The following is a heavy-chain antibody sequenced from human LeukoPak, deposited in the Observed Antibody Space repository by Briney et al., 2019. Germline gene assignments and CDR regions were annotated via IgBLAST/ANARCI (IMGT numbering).Heavy chain of an antibody. CDR2: ISGGGDDT. D-gene: IGHD3-22*01. J-gene: IGHJ6*02. CDR3: AKDSRESSGHFPYYYYYHYGLDV. CDR1: GFTFSSYA. Sequence: GGSLRLSCAASGFTFSSYAMSWVRQAPGKGLEWVSAISGGGDDTSYADSARGRFTVSRDNSKNTLYLQMNSLRAEDTAAYYCAKDSRESSGHFPYYYYYHYGLDVWGQGTTVTVSS. V-gene: IGHV3-23*01.